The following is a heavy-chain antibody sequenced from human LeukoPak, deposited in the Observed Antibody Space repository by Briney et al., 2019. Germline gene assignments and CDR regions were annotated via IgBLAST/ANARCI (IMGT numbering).Heavy chain of an antibody. CDR2: INHSGST. CDR3: ARTSIYYDSSGYRS. CDR1: GGSFSGYY. V-gene: IGHV4-34*01. Sequence: SETLSLTCAVYGGSFSGYYWSWIRQPPGKGLEWIGEINHSGSTNYNPSLKSRVAISVDTSKNQFSLKLSSVTAADTAVYYCARTSIYYDSSGYRSWGQGTLVTVSS. J-gene: IGHJ5*02. D-gene: IGHD3-22*01.